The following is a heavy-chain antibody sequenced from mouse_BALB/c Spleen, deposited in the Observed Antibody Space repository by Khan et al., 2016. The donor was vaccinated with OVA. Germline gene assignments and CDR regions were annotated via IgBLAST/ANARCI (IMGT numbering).Heavy chain of an antibody. CDR3: ARHRGYYGQNPYCDY. CDR1: GFSFSSYS. Sequence: EVELVESGGGLVRPGGSLKLSCAASGFSFSSYSMSWVRQTPEKRLEWVATISSGGTYTYYPDSVKGRFTISRDNAKNTLYLEMSSLKSEDTAMYYCARHRGYYGQNPYCDYWGQGTTLTVSS. D-gene: IGHD1-1*02. J-gene: IGHJ2*01. CDR2: ISSGGTYT. V-gene: IGHV5-6-4*01.